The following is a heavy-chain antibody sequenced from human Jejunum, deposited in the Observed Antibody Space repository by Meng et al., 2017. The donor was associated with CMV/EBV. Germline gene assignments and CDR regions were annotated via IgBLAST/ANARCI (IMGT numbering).Heavy chain of an antibody. Sequence: SGLRVSDNYMVWVRQVAGKGLQLVSTLYTGGSAHYAPSVEGRFTISKDNSNNMVYLQMNSLGAEDTAVYYCAREQMGAWSGYFDYWGQGVRVTVSS. CDR1: GLRVSDNY. V-gene: IGHV3-53*01. J-gene: IGHJ4*02. CDR2: LYTGGSA. CDR3: AREQMGAWSGYFDY. D-gene: IGHD3-3*01.